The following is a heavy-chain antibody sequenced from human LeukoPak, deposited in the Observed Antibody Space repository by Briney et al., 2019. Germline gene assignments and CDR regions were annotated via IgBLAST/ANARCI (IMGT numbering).Heavy chain of an antibody. V-gene: IGHV1-2*02. Sequence: ASVRVSCKASGYTFTGYYMHWVRQAPRQGLEWMGWIHPKSGGTNYAQKFQGRVTMTRDTSISTANMELSSLRFDDTAVYYCAREGFCSGGSCCPDVWGQGTTVTVSS. CDR2: IHPKSGGT. CDR3: AREGFCSGGSCCPDV. CDR1: GYTFTGYY. D-gene: IGHD2-15*01. J-gene: IGHJ6*02.